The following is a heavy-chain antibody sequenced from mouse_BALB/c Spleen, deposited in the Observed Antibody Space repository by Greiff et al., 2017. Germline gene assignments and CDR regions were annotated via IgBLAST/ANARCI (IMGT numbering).Heavy chain of an antibody. V-gene: IGHV1-9*01. D-gene: IGHD4-1*01. CDR2: ILPGSGST. CDR3: ASANWDGYFDV. J-gene: IGHJ1*01. Sequence: VQLQQSGAELMKPGASVKISCKATGYTFSSYWIEWVKQRPGHGLEWIGEILPGSGSTNYNEKFKGKATFTADTSSNTAYMQLSNLTSEDSAVYYCASANWDGYFDVWGAGTTVTVSS. CDR1: GYTFSSYW.